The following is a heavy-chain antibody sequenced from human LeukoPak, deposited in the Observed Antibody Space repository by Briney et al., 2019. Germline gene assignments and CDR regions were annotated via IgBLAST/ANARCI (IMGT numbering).Heavy chain of an antibody. CDR2: IYYSGST. CDR1: GGSISSYY. CDR3: ARHGYSGYVLDY. D-gene: IGHD5-12*01. V-gene: IGHV4-59*08. Sequence: SETLSLTCTASGGSISSYYWSWIRQPPGKGLEWIGYIYYSGSTNYNPSLKSRVTISVDTSKNQFSLKLSSVTAADTAVYYCARHGYSGYVLDYWGQGTLVTVSS. J-gene: IGHJ4*02.